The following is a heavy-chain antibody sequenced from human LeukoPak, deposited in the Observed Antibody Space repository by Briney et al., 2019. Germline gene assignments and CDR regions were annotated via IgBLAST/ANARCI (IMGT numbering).Heavy chain of an antibody. V-gene: IGHV4-34*01. Sequence: PSETLSLTCAVYGGSFSGYYWSWIRQPPGKGLEWIGEINHSGSTNYNPSLKSRVTISVDMSKNHVSLKLSSVTAADTAVYYCARGLLDWSDSGTHNFDYWGQGTLVTVSS. J-gene: IGHJ4*02. CDR2: INHSGST. D-gene: IGHD1-1*01. CDR3: ARGLLDWSDSGTHNFDY. CDR1: GGSFSGYY.